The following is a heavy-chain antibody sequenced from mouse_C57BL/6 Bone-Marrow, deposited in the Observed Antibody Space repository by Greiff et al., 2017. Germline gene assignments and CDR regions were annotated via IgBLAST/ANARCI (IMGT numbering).Heavy chain of an antibody. D-gene: IGHD2-12*01. J-gene: IGHJ3*01. CDR3: ARKGFTIDWFAY. CDR1: GFTFSSYT. V-gene: IGHV5-9*01. CDR2: ISGGGGNT. Sequence: EVKLVESGGGLVKPGGSLKLSCAASGFTFSSYTMSWVRQTPEKRLEWVANISGGGGNTYYPDSVKGRFTISRDNAKNTLYLQMSSLRSEDTALYYCARKGFTIDWFAYWGQGTLVTVSA.